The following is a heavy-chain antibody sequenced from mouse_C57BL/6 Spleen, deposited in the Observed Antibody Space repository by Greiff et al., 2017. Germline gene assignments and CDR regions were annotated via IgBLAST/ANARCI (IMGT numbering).Heavy chain of an antibody. V-gene: IGHV1-52*01. CDR2: IDPSDSET. CDR3: ATNYAMDY. CDR1: GYTFTSYW. Sequence: VKLQQPGAELVRPGSSVKLSCKASGYTFTSYWMHWVKQRPIQGLEWIGNIDPSDSETHSNQKFKDKATLTVDKSSSTAYMQLSSLTSEDSAVYYCATNYAMDYWGQGTSVTVSS. J-gene: IGHJ4*01.